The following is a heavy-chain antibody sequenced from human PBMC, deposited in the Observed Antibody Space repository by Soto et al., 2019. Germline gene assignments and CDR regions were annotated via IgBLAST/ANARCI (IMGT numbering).Heavy chain of an antibody. V-gene: IGHV3-23*01. CDR3: AIPARGYDILTGYLGGD. J-gene: IGHJ4*02. Sequence: GGSLRLSCAASGFTFSSYAMSWVRQAPGKGLEWVSAISGSGGSTYYADSVKGRFTISRDNSKNTLYLQMNSLRAEDTAVYYCAIPARGYDILTGYLGGDWGQGTLVTVSS. CDR1: GFTFSSYA. CDR2: ISGSGGST. D-gene: IGHD3-9*01.